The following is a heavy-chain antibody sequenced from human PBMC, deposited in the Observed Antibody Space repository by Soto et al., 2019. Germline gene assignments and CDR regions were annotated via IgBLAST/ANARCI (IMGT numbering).Heavy chain of an antibody. Sequence: SETLSLTCTVSGGSLSDSFWNWIRQPPGKGLEWIGEIHHSGISNYNPSLKSRVTMSVDTSKNQFSLKMTSVTAADTAVYYCAVTGTYNWFDPWGQGTLSPSPQ. CDR2: IHHSGIS. J-gene: IGHJ5*02. CDR3: AVTGTYNWFDP. D-gene: IGHD7-27*01. V-gene: IGHV4-34*01. CDR1: GGSLSDSF.